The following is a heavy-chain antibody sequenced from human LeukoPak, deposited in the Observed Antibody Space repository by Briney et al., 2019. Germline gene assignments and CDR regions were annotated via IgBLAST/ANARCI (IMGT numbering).Heavy chain of an antibody. Sequence: ASVKVSCKASGYTFISYDINWVRQATGQGLEWMGWMNPNSGITGYAQKFQGRVSMTRNTSIGTAYMELSSLKSEDTAVYYCARGLYYYDSKGRTPYDYWGQGTLVTVSS. CDR1: GYTFISYD. CDR3: ARGLYYYDSKGRTPYDY. D-gene: IGHD3-22*01. V-gene: IGHV1-8*01. CDR2: MNPNSGIT. J-gene: IGHJ4*02.